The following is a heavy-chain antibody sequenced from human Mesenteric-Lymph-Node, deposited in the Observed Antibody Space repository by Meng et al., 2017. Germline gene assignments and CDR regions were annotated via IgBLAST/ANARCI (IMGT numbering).Heavy chain of an antibody. CDR3: ARHSYHSCFDP. V-gene: IGHV4-34*01. Sequence: QVQHQYWGSGLFTSSETLSLTCAVYGGSFCGYYWSWIRQPPGKGLEWIGSTYYSGSSYYNPSLKSRVTISADTSKNQFSLKLSSVTAPDTAVYYCARHSYHSCFDPWGQGTLVTVSS. D-gene: IGHD2-2*01. CDR2: TYYSGSS. CDR1: GGSFCGYY. J-gene: IGHJ5*02.